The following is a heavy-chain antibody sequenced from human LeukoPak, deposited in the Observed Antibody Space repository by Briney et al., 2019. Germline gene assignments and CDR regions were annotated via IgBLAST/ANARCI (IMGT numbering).Heavy chain of an antibody. V-gene: IGHV4-4*02. CDR2: ISLTGET. D-gene: IGHD2-15*01. Sequence: SETLSLTCGVSGGSISSTNWGGWVRQPPGQGLEWIGEISLTGETNYNPSLNGRVTISVDTSRNHFSLKLSSVTAAHTAVYYCARLPVVVVPAWFDPWGQGTLVTVSS. CDR3: ARLPVVVVPAWFDP. J-gene: IGHJ5*02. CDR1: GGSISSTNW.